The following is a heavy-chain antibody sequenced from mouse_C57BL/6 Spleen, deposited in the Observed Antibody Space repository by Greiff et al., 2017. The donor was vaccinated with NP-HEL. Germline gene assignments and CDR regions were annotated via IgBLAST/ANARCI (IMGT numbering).Heavy chain of an antibody. CDR2: ISNLAYSI. CDR3: ARQGLRPVWYFDV. D-gene: IGHD3-1*01. V-gene: IGHV5-15*01. J-gene: IGHJ1*03. CDR1: GFTFSDYG. Sequence: EVKLMESGGGLVQPGGSLKLSCAASGFTFSDYGMAWVRQAPRKGPEWVAFISNLAYSIYYADTVTGRFTISRENAKNTLYLEMSGLRSEDTAMYYCARQGLRPVWYFDVWGTGTTVTVSS.